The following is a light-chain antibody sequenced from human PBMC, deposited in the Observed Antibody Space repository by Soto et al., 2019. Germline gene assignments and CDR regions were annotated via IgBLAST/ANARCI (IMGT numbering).Light chain of an antibody. CDR2: DAS. V-gene: IGKV1-5*01. CDR1: QSISSW. CDR3: QQYNSYSRT. Sequence: DSQMTQSPSTLSASVGDRVTITCRASQSISSWLAWYQQKPGKAPKLLIYDASSLESGVPSRFSGSGSGTEFTLTISSLQPDDFATYYCQQYNSYSRTFGQGTKVE. J-gene: IGKJ1*01.